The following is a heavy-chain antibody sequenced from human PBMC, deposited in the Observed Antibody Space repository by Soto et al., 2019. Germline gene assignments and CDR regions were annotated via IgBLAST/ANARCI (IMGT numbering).Heavy chain of an antibody. J-gene: IGHJ3*02. CDR2: FDPEDGET. Sequence: GASVKVSCKVSGYTLTELSMHWVRQAPGKGLEWMGGFDPEDGETTYAQKFQGGVTMTEDTSTDTAYMELSSLRSEDTAVYYCATCNWNYLAFDIWGQGTMVTVSS. CDR1: GYTLTELS. D-gene: IGHD1-7*01. V-gene: IGHV1-24*01. CDR3: ATCNWNYLAFDI.